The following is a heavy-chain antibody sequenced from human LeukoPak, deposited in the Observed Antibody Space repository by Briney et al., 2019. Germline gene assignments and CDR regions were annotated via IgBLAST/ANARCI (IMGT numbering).Heavy chain of an antibody. CDR3: ARGRGSSWYYFDS. V-gene: IGHV4-4*07. D-gene: IGHD6-13*01. CDR1: GGSISSYY. Sequence: PSETLSLTCTVSGGSISSYYWSWIRQPAGKGLEWIGRIYASGNTNYNPSLKGRVTMTVDTSKNQFSLNLSSVTAADTAVYYCARGRGSSWYYFDSWGQGTLVTVSS. CDR2: IYASGNT. J-gene: IGHJ4*02.